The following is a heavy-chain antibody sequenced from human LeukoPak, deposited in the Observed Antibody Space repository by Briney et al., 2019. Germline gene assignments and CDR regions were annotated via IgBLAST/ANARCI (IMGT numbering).Heavy chain of an antibody. V-gene: IGHV3-30*02. D-gene: IGHD3-10*01. CDR3: ARGSYGSGSYTFDY. CDR1: GFTFSSYG. Sequence: GGSLRLSCAASGFTFSSYGMHWVRQAPGKGLEWVAFIRYDGSNKYYADSVKGRFTISRDNAKNSLYLQMNSLRAEDTAVYYCARGSYGSGSYTFDYWGQGTLVTVSS. CDR2: IRYDGSNK. J-gene: IGHJ4*02.